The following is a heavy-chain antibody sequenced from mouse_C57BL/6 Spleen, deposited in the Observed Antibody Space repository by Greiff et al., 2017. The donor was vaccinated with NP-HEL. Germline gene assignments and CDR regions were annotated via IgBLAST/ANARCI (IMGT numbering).Heavy chain of an antibody. CDR3: ARGGTTVVATDWYFDV. Sequence: VKLQESGAELMKPGASVKLSCKATGYTFTGYWIEWVKKRPGHGLEWIGEILHGSGSTNYNEKFKGKATFTADTSSNPAYMQLSSLTTEDSAIYYCARGGTTVVATDWYFDVWGTGTTVTVSS. J-gene: IGHJ1*03. V-gene: IGHV1-9*01. CDR2: ILHGSGST. D-gene: IGHD1-1*01. CDR1: GYTFTGYW.